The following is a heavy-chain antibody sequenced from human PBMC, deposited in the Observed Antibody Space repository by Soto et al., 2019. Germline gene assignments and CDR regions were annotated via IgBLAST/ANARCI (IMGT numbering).Heavy chain of an antibody. CDR2: IYYSGST. Sequence: QVQLQESGPGLVKPSETLSLTCTVSGGSISSYYWSWIRQPTGKGLEWIGYIYYSGSTNYNPSLKSRGTISVDASKNPFYLKLSSVTAADTAVYYCAREGGHLAPGVYFDYWGQGTLVTVSS. D-gene: IGHD3-10*01. V-gene: IGHV4-59*01. CDR3: AREGGHLAPGVYFDY. J-gene: IGHJ4*02. CDR1: GGSISSYY.